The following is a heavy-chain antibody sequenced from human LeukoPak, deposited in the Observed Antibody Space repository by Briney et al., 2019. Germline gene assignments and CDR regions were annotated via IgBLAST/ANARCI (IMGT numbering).Heavy chain of an antibody. CDR2: INHSGST. CDR1: GGSFSGYY. D-gene: IGHD5-24*01. V-gene: IGHV4-34*01. CDR3: ARGIREGYNSIMGFHYYGMDV. J-gene: IGHJ6*02. Sequence: SETLSLTCAVYGGSFSGYYWSWIRQPPGKGLEWIGEINHSGSTNYNPSLKSRVTISVDTSKNQFSLKLSSVTAADTAVYYCARGIREGYNSIMGFHYYGMDVWGQGTTVTVSS.